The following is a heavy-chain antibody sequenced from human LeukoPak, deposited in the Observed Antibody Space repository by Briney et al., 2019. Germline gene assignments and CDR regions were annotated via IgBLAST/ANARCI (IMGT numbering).Heavy chain of an antibody. V-gene: IGHV3-23*01. J-gene: IGHJ4*02. D-gene: IGHD2-2*01. CDR1: GFTFSSYA. CDR3: AKQAGDIVVVPAVHPDY. CDR2: ISGSGGST. Sequence: PGGSLRPSCAASGFTFSSYAMSWVRQAPGKGLEWVSAISGSGGSTYYADSVKGRFTISRDNSKNTLYLQMNSLRAEDTAVYYCAKQAGDIVVVPAVHPDYWGQGTLVTVSS.